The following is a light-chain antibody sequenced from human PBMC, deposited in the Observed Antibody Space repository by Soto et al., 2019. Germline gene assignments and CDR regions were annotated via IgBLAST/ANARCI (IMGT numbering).Light chain of an antibody. CDR2: KAS. CDR3: QQYNDLST. Sequence: IQITQSPSTLSASVGDTVTITCRASQTIGTWLAWYQQKPAKAPRLLIYKASTLESGVPSRFNGRGSGTEFTHTISSLQADNFATYYCQQYNDLSTFGGGTKVDIK. J-gene: IGKJ4*01. V-gene: IGKV1-5*03. CDR1: QTIGTW.